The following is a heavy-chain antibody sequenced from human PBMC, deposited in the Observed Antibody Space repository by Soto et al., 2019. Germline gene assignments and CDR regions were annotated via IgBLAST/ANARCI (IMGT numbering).Heavy chain of an antibody. D-gene: IGHD3-10*01. Sequence: QVQLVESGGGVVQPGRSPRLSCAASGFTFSSYGMHWVRQAPGKGLEWVAVISYDGSNKYYADSVKGRFTISRDNSKNTLYLQMNSLRAEDTAVYYCAKAFGARGSGSGWGQGTLVTVSS. V-gene: IGHV3-30*18. CDR2: ISYDGSNK. CDR1: GFTFSSYG. J-gene: IGHJ4*02. CDR3: AKAFGARGSGSG.